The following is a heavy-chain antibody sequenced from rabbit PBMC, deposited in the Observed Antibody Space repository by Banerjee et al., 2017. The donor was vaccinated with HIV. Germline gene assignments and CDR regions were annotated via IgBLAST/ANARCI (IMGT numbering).Heavy chain of an antibody. D-gene: IGHD1-1*01. Sequence: QEQLVESGGGLVQPEGSLTLTCTASGFSFSSSYYMCWVRQAPGKGLEWIACIYGGSSGGTYYASWAKGRFTISKTSSTTVTLQMTSLTAADTATYFCARDVSSYTNWYGMDLWGPGTLVTVS. CDR3: ARDVSSYTNWYGMDL. CDR1: GFSFSSSYY. V-gene: IGHV1S45*01. CDR2: IYGGSSGGT. J-gene: IGHJ6*01.